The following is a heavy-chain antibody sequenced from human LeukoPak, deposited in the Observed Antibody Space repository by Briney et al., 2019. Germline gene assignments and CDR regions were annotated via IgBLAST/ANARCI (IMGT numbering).Heavy chain of an antibody. D-gene: IGHD6-13*01. CDR2: ISPYNGNT. Sequence: ASVKVSCKASGYTFSSHSMNWVRQAPGQGLEWMGWISPYNGNTNYAQKLQGRVTMTTDTSTSTAYMELRSLRSDDTAVYYCARDSGYSSSWYYYGMDVWGQGTTVTVSS. J-gene: IGHJ6*02. V-gene: IGHV1-18*01. CDR3: ARDSGYSSSWYYYGMDV. CDR1: GYTFSSHS.